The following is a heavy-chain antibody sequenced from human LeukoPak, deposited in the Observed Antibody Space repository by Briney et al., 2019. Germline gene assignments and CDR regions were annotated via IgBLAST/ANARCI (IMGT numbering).Heavy chain of an antibody. CDR2: ISSCCCGDTP. V-gene: IGHV3-23*01. Sequence: GGSLRHSCAASGVTLSSYAMSWAREAPGEGVEWGSGISSCCCGDTPYSADSVKGRFTIPRDSSTNTLFLHMTTLRAEDTAIYYCAKDCTVGASYWYFDLWGRGTLVTVSS. J-gene: IGHJ2*01. CDR1: GVTLSSYA. CDR3: AKDCTVGASYWYFDL. D-gene: IGHD1-26*01.